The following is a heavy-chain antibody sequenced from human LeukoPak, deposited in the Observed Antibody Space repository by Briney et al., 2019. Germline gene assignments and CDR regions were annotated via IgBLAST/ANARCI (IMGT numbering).Heavy chain of an antibody. CDR2: ISGSGGST. CDR3: AAGYDFWSGFDY. Sequence: GGSLRLSCAASGFTFSSYGMHWVRQAPGKGLEWVSAISGSGGSTYYADSVKGRFTISRDNSKNTLYLQMNSLRAEDTAVYYCAAGYDFWSGFDYWGQGTLVTVSS. J-gene: IGHJ4*02. V-gene: IGHV3-NL1*01. D-gene: IGHD3-3*01. CDR1: GFTFSSYG.